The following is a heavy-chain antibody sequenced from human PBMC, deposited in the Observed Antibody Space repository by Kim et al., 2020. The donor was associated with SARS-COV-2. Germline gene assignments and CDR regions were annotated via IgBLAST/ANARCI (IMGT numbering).Heavy chain of an antibody. CDR3: AKQSALVVAATADS. J-gene: IGHJ4*02. V-gene: IGHV3-30*02. D-gene: IGHD6-19*01. Sequence: AESVKGRVTVSRDNSKNTLYLQMSSLRPDDTAVYYCAKQSALVVAATADSWGQGTLVIVSS.